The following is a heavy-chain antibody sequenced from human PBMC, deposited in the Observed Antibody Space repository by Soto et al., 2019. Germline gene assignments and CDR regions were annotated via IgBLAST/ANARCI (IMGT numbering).Heavy chain of an antibody. CDR3: SADHPHTAIGWPV. Sequence: SVKVSCKASGFDFGSFGIQFLRQTRGRGLEWIGWIVVASGRTNYARQFQGRVAFSRDMSSTTAYMDLYDLKSDDTAVYFCSADHPHTAIGWPVWGQGSVVTVSS. CDR2: IVVASGRT. V-gene: IGHV1-58*02. J-gene: IGHJ4*02. CDR1: GFDFGSFG.